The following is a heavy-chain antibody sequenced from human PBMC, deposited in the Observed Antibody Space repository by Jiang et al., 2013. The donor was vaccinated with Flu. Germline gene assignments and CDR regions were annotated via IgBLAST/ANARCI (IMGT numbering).Heavy chain of an antibody. D-gene: IGHD6-19*01. CDR1: GYTFSNYG. V-gene: IGHV1-18*01. Sequence: VKKPGASVRVSCKASGYTFSNYGITWVRQAPGQGLEWMGWISAYNGNTDYAQKLQGRVTMTTDTFMSTAYMELRSLKSDDTAMYYCARDAGTVAGMIGAYWGQGTLVTVSS. J-gene: IGHJ4*02. CDR3: ARDAGTVAGMIGAY. CDR2: ISAYNGNT.